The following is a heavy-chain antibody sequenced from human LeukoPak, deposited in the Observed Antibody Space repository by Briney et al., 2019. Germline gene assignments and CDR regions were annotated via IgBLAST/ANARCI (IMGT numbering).Heavy chain of an antibody. CDR1: RASISSYY. Sequence: SETLSLTCTVSRASISSYYWSWIRQPPGKGLEWIGYIYYTGNSNYNPSLKSRVTISVDTSKNQFSLKLSSVTAADTAVYYCARISSSNWYNERGAFDVWGQGTMVTVSS. V-gene: IGHV4-59*01. CDR2: IYYTGNS. J-gene: IGHJ3*01. CDR3: ARISSSNWYNERGAFDV. D-gene: IGHD6-13*01.